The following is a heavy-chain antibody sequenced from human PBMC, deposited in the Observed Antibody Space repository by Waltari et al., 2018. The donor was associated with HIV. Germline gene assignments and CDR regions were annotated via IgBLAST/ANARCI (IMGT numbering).Heavy chain of an antibody. D-gene: IGHD6-13*01. CDR2: ISGSGGNT. V-gene: IGHV3-23*01. Sequence: EVQLLESGGGLVQTGGSLRLSCAASGFTFSNYGMHWVRQAPGKGLEWVSAISGSGGNTYYADSLKGRFTISRDNSKNTLYLQMNSLRAEDTAVYFCVKEHQYSHTWYSYYGMDVWGQGTTVTVSS. CDR3: VKEHQYSHTWYSYYGMDV. CDR1: GFTFSNYG. J-gene: IGHJ6*02.